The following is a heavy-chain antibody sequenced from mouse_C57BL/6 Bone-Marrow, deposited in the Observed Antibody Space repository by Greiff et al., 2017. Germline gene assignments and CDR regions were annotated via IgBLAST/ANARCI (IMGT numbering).Heavy chain of an antibody. CDR2: IWRGGST. J-gene: IGHJ1*03. D-gene: IGHD1-1*01. CDR3: AHNYYGSSYDWYFDV. Sequence: VMLVESGPGLVQPSQSLSITCTVSGFSLTSYGVHWVRQSPGKGLEWLGEIWRGGSTDYNAAFMSRLSITKDNSKSQVFFKRNSLQADDTAIYYCAHNYYGSSYDWYFDVWGTGTTVTVSS. CDR1: GFSLTSYG. V-gene: IGHV2-5*01.